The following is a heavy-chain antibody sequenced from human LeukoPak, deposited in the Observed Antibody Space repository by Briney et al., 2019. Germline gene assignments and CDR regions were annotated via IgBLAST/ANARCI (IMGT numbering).Heavy chain of an antibody. CDR3: ARGFSAKSGSLLY. J-gene: IGHJ4*02. CDR2: INPNSGGT. D-gene: IGHD1-26*01. V-gene: IGHV1-2*04. Sequence: ASVKVFCKASGYTFTGYYMHWVRQAPGQGLEWMGWINPNSGGTNYAQKFQGWVTMTRDTSISTAYMELSRLRSDDTAVYYCARGFSAKSGSLLYWGQGTLVTVSS. CDR1: GYTFTGYY.